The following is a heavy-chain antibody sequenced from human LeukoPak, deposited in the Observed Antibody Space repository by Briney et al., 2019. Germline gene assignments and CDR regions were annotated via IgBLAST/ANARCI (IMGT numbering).Heavy chain of an antibody. J-gene: IGHJ4*02. CDR2: IRYDGSNK. Sequence: GGSLRLSCAASGFTFSSYGMHWVRQAPGKGLEWVAFIRYDGSNKYYADSVKGRFTISRDNSKNTLYLQMNSLRAEDTAVYYCAKNPPIWFGESYYFDYWGQGTLVTVSS. CDR1: GFTFSSYG. V-gene: IGHV3-30*02. CDR3: AKNPPIWFGESYYFDY. D-gene: IGHD3-10*01.